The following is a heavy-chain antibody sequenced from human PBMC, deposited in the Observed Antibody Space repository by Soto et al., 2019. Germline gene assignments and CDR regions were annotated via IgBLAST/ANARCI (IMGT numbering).Heavy chain of an antibody. J-gene: IGHJ4*02. V-gene: IGHV4-39*01. D-gene: IGHD6-19*01. CDR3: ARAIAVAGVIAY. CDR2: IYYSGST. Sequence: QLQLQESGPGLVKPSESLSLTCSVSGDSITSSSSYWGWIRQPPGKGLEWIGTIYYSGSTYYNPSLKSRVTISVDTSKNQFSLKLTSVTAADTAVYYCARAIAVAGVIAYWGQGTLVTVSS. CDR1: GDSITSSSSY.